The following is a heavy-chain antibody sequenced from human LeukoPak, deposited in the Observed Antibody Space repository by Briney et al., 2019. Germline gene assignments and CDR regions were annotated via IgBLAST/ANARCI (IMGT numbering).Heavy chain of an antibody. D-gene: IGHD3-16*02. Sequence: KAGGSLRLSCAASGFTFSDYYMNWIRQTPGKGLEWVSYISGSGTAIYYADSVKGRFTISRDNAKNSLYLQMNSLRAEDTAVYYCARRLLLSGLGMDVWGQGTTVTVSS. CDR2: ISGSGTAI. V-gene: IGHV3-11*01. J-gene: IGHJ6*02. CDR3: ARRLLLSGLGMDV. CDR1: GFTFSDYY.